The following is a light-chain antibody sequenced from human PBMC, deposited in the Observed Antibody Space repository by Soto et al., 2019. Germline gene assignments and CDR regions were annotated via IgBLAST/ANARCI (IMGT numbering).Light chain of an antibody. J-gene: IGKJ4*01. CDR2: GTA. CDR1: QSVGRAY. CDR3: QQYDTSIT. V-gene: IGKV3-20*01. Sequence: EIVLTQSPGTLSLSPGERATLSCSASQSVGRAYLGWYQQKPGQAPRLLIYGTAGRATGIPDRFSGSGSGTDFTLTISRLEPEDFAVYYCQQYDTSITFGGGTKVEIK.